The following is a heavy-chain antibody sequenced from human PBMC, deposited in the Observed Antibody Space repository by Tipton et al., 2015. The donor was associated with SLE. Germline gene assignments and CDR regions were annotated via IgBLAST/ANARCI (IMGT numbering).Heavy chain of an antibody. CDR3: AILLMGSKLPTDY. CDR2: ISWNSGRI. J-gene: IGHJ4*02. D-gene: IGHD2-2*01. V-gene: IGHV3-9*01. Sequence: SLRLSCVASGFTFDDYAMHWVRQGPGKGLEWVSGISWNSGRIGYADSVKGRFTNSRDNAKNSLFLQMDSLRPEDTAVYYCAILLMGSKLPTDYWGQGTLVTVSS. CDR1: GFTFDDYA.